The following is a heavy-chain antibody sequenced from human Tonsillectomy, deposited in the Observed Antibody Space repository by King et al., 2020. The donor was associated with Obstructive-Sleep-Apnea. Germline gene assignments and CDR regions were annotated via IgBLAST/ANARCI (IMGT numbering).Heavy chain of an antibody. CDR2: IIPILGIA. D-gene: IGHD6-13*01. V-gene: IGHV1-69*10. CDR1: GGTFSSYA. J-gene: IGHJ6*02. CDR3: ASKYSSSWYEGDYGMDV. Sequence: QLVQSGAEVKKPGSSVKVSCKASGGTFSSYAISWVRQAPGQGLEWMGGIIPILGIANYAQKLQGRVTITADKSTSTAYMELSSLRSEDTAVYYCASKYSSSWYEGDYGMDVWGQGTTVTVSS.